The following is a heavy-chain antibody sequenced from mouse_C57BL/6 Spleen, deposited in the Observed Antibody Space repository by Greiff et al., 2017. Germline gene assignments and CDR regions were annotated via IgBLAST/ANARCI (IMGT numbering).Heavy chain of an antibody. Sequence: VQLQQPGAELVMPGASVKLSCTASGYTFTSYWMHWVKQRPGQGLEWIGEIDPSDSYTNYNQKFKGKSTLTVDKSSSTAYMQLSSLTSEDSAVYYCARGGRSLAYWGQGTLVTVSA. V-gene: IGHV1-69*01. J-gene: IGHJ3*01. CDR1: GYTFTSYW. CDR2: IDPSDSYT. D-gene: IGHD1-1*01. CDR3: ARGGRSLAY.